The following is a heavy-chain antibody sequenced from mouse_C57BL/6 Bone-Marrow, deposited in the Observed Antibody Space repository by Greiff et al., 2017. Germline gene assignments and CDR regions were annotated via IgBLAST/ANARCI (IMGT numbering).Heavy chain of an antibody. D-gene: IGHD4-1*01. Sequence: QVQLQQPGAELVKPGASVKMSCKASGYTFTSYWITWVKQRPGQGLEWIGDIYPGSGSTNYNETFKSKATLTVDTSSSTAYMQLSSLTSEDSAVYYCARRDLTGTEGYYYAMDYWGQGTSVTVSS. J-gene: IGHJ4*01. CDR2: IYPGSGST. CDR1: GYTFTSYW. V-gene: IGHV1-55*01. CDR3: ARRDLTGTEGYYYAMDY.